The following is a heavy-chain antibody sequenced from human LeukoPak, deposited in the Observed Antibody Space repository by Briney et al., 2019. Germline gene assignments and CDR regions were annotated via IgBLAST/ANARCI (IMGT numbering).Heavy chain of an antibody. CDR2: IYYSGST. CDR3: AREYDSSGFFDY. D-gene: IGHD3-22*01. CDR1: GGSISSSSYY. Sequence: SETLSLTCTVSGGSISSSSYYWGWIRQPPGKGLEWIGSIYYSGSTYYNPSLKGRVTISVDTSKNQFSLKLSSVTAADTAVYYCAREYDSSGFFDYWGQGTLVTVSS. J-gene: IGHJ4*02. V-gene: IGHV4-39*02.